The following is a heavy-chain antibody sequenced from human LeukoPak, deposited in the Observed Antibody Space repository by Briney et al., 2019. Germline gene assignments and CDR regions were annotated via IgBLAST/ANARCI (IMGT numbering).Heavy chain of an antibody. D-gene: IGHD2-15*01. CDR2: IYSSGST. CDR1: GGSFNTYY. J-gene: IGHJ4*02. CDR3: ARARGRLLLIDY. Sequence: SETLSLTCTVSGGSFNTYYWSWIRQPAGKGLEWIGRIYSSGSTDYNPSLKSRVTMSVDTSKNQFSLNLTSVTAADSAVYYCARARGRLLLIDYWGQGTLVTVSS. V-gene: IGHV4-4*07.